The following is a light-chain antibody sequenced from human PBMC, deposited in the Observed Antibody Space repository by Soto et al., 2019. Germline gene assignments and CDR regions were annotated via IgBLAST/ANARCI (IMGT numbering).Light chain of an antibody. Sequence: QSVLTQPSSVFGAPGQSLTISLPGNNSAVGNYNSVSWYQHPPGKAPKLMIYDVSNRPSGVSNRFSGSKSGNTAPLTISGLQAEDESDYYCSSYTSSTTYVFGSGTKVTVL. V-gene: IGLV2-14*03. J-gene: IGLJ1*01. CDR1: NSAVGNYNS. CDR2: DVS. CDR3: SSYTSSTTYV.